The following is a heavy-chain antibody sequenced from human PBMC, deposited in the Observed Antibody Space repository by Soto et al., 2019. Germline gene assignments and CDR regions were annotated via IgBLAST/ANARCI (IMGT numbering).Heavy chain of an antibody. D-gene: IGHD6-19*01. Sequence: QVQLVQSGAEVKKPGSSVKVSCKASGVTFSGYAINWVRQAPGQGLEWMGGIIPIFGTKNNAQKFQGRVSITADESTSTAYMELSSLGSEDTAVYYCARGLYSSGWYFDYWGQGTLVTVSS. CDR3: ARGLYSSGWYFDY. V-gene: IGHV1-69*12. CDR1: GVTFSGYA. J-gene: IGHJ4*02. CDR2: IIPIFGTK.